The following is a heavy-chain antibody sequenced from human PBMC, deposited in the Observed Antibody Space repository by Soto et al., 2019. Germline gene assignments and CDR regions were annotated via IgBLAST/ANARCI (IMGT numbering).Heavy chain of an antibody. D-gene: IGHD6-13*01. Sequence: EVQLLESGGGLVQPGGSLRLSCAASGFTFSSYAMSWVRQAPGKGLEWVSVIGGIGDSTYYADSVRGRFTISRDNSKNSLYLQMNSLRAEDTAVYYCGKDRDGAAAGPTKFYGMDVWGQGTTVTVSS. CDR1: GFTFSSYA. V-gene: IGHV3-23*01. CDR2: IGGIGDST. CDR3: GKDRDGAAAGPTKFYGMDV. J-gene: IGHJ6*02.